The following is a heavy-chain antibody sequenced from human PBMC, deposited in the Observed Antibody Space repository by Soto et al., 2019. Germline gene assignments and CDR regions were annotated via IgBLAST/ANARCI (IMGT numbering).Heavy chain of an antibody. Sequence: EVQLVESGGGLVQPGGSLRLSCAASGFTFSDYGMTWVRQAPGKGLEWVANIKEDGTEKHYVDSVKGRFTISRDNAKQSLYLQMSSLRAEDTAVYYCAKEGIGTDGNFDVLTGSLRVHYYYGMDIWGQGTTVTVSS. CDR2: IKEDGTEK. V-gene: IGHV3-7*03. CDR1: GFTFSDYG. CDR3: AKEGIGTDGNFDVLTGSLRVHYYYGMDI. J-gene: IGHJ6*02. D-gene: IGHD3-9*01.